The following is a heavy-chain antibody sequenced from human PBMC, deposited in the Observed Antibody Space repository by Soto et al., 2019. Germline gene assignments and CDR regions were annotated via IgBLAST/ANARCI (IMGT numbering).Heavy chain of an antibody. Sequence: SETLSLTCTVSGGSISSYYWSWIRQPPGKGLEWIGYIYYSGSTNYNPSLKSRVTISVDTSKNQFSLKLSSVTAADTAVYYCARHPDDYGDYVVDYWGQGTLVTVS. J-gene: IGHJ4*02. D-gene: IGHD4-17*01. CDR3: ARHPDDYGDYVVDY. CDR1: GGSISSYY. V-gene: IGHV4-59*08. CDR2: IYYSGST.